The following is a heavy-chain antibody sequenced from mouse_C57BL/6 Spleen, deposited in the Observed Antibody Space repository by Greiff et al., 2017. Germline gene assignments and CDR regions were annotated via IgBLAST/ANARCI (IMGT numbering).Heavy chain of an antibody. V-gene: IGHV1-67*01. CDR2: ISTYYGDV. CDR3: AEYSWGFAY. D-gene: IGHD2-12*01. J-gene: IGHJ3*01. CDR1: GYTFTDYA. Sequence: QVQLKQSGPELVRPGVSVKISCKGSGYTFTDYAMHWVKQSHAKSLEWIGVISTYYGDVSFNQKFKNKATMTVEKSSSTAYMELARLTSEDSAVYYCAEYSWGFAYWGQGTLVTVSA.